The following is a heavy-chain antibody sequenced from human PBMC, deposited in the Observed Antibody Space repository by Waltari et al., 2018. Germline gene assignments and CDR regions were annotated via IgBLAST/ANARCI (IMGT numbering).Heavy chain of an antibody. V-gene: IGHV4-34*01. J-gene: IGHJ6*02. CDR3: ARGVCGGSCYFVHYYYGMDV. D-gene: IGHD2-15*01. CDR2: INHSGRT. CDR1: GGSFSGYY. Sequence: QVQLQQWGAGLLKPSETLSLTCAVYGGSFSGYYWSWIRQPPGKGLEWIGEINHSGRTNYNPSLRSRVTISVDTSKNHFSRKRSSVTAADTAVYYCARGVCGGSCYFVHYYYGMDVWGQGTTVTVSS.